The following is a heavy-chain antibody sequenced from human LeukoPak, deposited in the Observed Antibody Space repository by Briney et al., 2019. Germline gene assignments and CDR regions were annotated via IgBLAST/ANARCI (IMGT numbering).Heavy chain of an antibody. Sequence: GGSLRLSCAASGFTFSGYAMHWVRQAPGKGLEYVSVISTNGGSTYYANSVKGRFTISRDNSKNTLYLQMGSLRAEDMAVYYCARGKSSYCSGGSCQHDAFDIWGQGTMVTVSS. CDR2: ISTNGGST. D-gene: IGHD2-15*01. J-gene: IGHJ3*02. CDR3: ARGKSSYCSGGSCQHDAFDI. CDR1: GFTFSGYA. V-gene: IGHV3-64*01.